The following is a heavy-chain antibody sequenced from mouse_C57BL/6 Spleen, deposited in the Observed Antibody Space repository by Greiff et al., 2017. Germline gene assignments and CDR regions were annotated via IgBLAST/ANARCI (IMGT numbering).Heavy chain of an antibody. CDR1: GFTFSDYG. D-gene: IGHD1-1*01. Sequence: EVQGVESGGGLVKPGGSLKLSCAASGFTFSDYGMHWVRQAPEKGLEWVAYISSGSSTIYYADTVKGRFTISRDNAKNTLFLQMTRLRSEDTAMYYCARRGGSSLYYAMDYWGQGTSVTVSS. J-gene: IGHJ4*01. CDR2: ISSGSSTI. CDR3: ARRGGSSLYYAMDY. V-gene: IGHV5-17*01.